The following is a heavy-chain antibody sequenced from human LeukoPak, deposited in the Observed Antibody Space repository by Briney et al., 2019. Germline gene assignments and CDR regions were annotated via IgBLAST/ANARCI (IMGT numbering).Heavy chain of an antibody. Sequence: ASVKVSCKASGYTFTSYGISWVRQPPGQGLEWMGWISTYNGNTHYAQKLQGRVTMTTDTSTSTAYMELRSLRSDDTAVYYCARSSLAVAGSVFAYWGQGTLVTVSS. CDR2: ISTYNGNT. D-gene: IGHD6-19*01. V-gene: IGHV1-18*01. J-gene: IGHJ4*02. CDR3: ARSSLAVAGSVFAY. CDR1: GYTFTSYG.